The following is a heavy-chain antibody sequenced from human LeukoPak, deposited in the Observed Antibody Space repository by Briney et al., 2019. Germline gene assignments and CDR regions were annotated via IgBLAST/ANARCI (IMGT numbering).Heavy chain of an antibody. Sequence: GGSLRLSCAASGIIVSSNYMTWVRQAPGKGLEWVSVIYSGGNTYYADSVKGRFTISRDNSKNTLYLQMNSLRAEDTAVYYCAKVDTYYYDSSGSQDYWGQGTLVTVSS. CDR3: AKVDTYYYDSSGSQDY. J-gene: IGHJ4*02. D-gene: IGHD3-22*01. CDR2: IYSGGNT. CDR1: GIIVSSNY. V-gene: IGHV3-66*01.